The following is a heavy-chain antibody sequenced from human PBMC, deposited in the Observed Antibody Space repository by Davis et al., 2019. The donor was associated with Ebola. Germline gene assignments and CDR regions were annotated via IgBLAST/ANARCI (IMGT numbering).Heavy chain of an antibody. CDR1: GFSFSDYY. CDR2: IKSKTDGGTT. J-gene: IGHJ4*02. Sequence: GGFLRLSCAASGFSFSDYYMTWIRQAPGKGLEWVGRIKSKTDGGTTDYAAPVKGRFTISRDDSKNTLYLQMNSLKTEDTAVYYCTRALGYWGQGTLVTVSS. D-gene: IGHD7-27*01. V-gene: IGHV3-15*01. CDR3: TRALGY.